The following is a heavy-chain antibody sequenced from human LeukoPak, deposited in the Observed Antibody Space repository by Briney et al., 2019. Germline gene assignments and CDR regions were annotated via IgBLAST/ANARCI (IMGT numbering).Heavy chain of an antibody. D-gene: IGHD6-19*01. CDR3: ARENIAVIDY. V-gene: IGHV4-61*02. CDR1: GGSISSGSYY. J-gene: IGHJ4*02. Sequence: SETLSLTCTVSGGSISSGSYYWSWIRQPAGKGLEWIGRIYTSGSTNYNPSLKSRVTISVDTSKNQFSLKLSSVTAADTAVYYCARENIAVIDYWGQGILVTVSS. CDR2: IYTSGST.